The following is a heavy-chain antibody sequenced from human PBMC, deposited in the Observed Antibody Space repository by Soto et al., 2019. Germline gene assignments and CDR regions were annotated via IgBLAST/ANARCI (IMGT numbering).Heavy chain of an antibody. CDR3: ASGYQLEPFYY. J-gene: IGHJ4*02. D-gene: IGHD1-1*01. CDR1: GGSISSFY. CDR2: FYTSGYT. V-gene: IGHV4-4*07. Sequence: SETLSLTCPVSGGSISSFYWNWIRLPAGKGLEWIGRFYTSGYTNSNPSLKSRVTMSVDTSKNQFSLSLSSVTAADTAVYYCASGYQLEPFYYWGQGILVTVS.